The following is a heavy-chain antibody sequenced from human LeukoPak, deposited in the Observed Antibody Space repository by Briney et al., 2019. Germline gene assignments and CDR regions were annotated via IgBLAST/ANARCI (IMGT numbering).Heavy chain of an antibody. D-gene: IGHD4-17*01. J-gene: IGHJ4*02. Sequence: SETLSLTCAVYGGSFSGYYWSWIRQPSGKGLEWIGEINHSGSTNYNPSLKSRVTISVDTSKNQFSLKLSSVTAADTAVYYCASLHVGDYGDYSYFDYWGQGTLVTVSS. CDR1: GGSFSGYY. CDR3: ASLHVGDYGDYSYFDY. V-gene: IGHV4-34*01. CDR2: INHSGST.